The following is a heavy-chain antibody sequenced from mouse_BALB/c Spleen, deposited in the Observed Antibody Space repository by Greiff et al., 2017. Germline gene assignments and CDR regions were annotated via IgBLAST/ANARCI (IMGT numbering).Heavy chain of an antibody. J-gene: IGHJ3*01. CDR1: GYTFTSYC. CDR3: ARGEVLRGFDY. CDR2: INPSTGYT. V-gene: IGHV1-7*01. Sequence: VQLQQSGAELAKPGASVKMSCKASGYTFTSYCMHWVKQRPGQGLEWIGYINPSTGYTEYNQKFKDKATLTADKSSSTAYMQLSSLTSEDSAVYYCARGEVLRGFDYWGQGTLVTVSA. D-gene: IGHD1-1*01.